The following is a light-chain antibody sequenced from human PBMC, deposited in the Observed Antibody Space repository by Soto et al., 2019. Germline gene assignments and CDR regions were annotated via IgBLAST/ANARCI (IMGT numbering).Light chain of an antibody. J-gene: IGKJ1*01. CDR1: QSIGSSY. CDR2: GTS. Sequence: ENVLTQSPGTLSLSPGERATLSCRASQSIGSSYFAWYQQKPGHAPRLIIYGTSNRATGIPDWISGSGSGTDFTLTISRLEPEDFAVYYCQQFGSSWLTFGQGTKVEIK. V-gene: IGKV3-20*01. CDR3: QQFGSSWLT.